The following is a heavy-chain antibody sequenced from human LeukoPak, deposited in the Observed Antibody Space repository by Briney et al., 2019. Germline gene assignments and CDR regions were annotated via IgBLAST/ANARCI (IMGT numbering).Heavy chain of an antibody. V-gene: IGHV3-48*01. J-gene: IGHJ4*02. CDR1: GFTFSSYS. D-gene: IGHD3-9*01. CDR2: ISSSSSTT. CDR3: AKDLFEDYDILTGYPPFDY. Sequence: GGSLRLSCAASGFTFSSYSMNWVRQAPGKGLEWVSYISSSSSTTYYADSVKGRFTISRDNSKNTLYLQMNSLRAEDTAVYYCAKDLFEDYDILTGYPPFDYWGQGTLVTVSS.